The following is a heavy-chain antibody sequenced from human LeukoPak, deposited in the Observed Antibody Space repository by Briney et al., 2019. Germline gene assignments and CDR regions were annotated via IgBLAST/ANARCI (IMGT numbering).Heavy chain of an antibody. CDR1: GFTFSNAW. CDR2: ISGNAGSI. J-gene: IGHJ3*02. V-gene: IGHV3-23*01. Sequence: TGGSLRLSCAASGFTFSNAWVSWVRQAPGKGLEWVSTISGNAGSIYYADSVKGRFTISRDNFKNTLYLQMNSLRAEDTAVYYCAKDTLVVPAASDAFHIWGQGTMVTVSS. CDR3: AKDTLVVPAASDAFHI. D-gene: IGHD2-2*01.